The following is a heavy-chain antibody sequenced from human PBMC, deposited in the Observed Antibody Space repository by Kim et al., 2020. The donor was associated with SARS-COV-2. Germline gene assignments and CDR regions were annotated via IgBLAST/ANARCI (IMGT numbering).Heavy chain of an antibody. CDR3: ARDYSSSWTEENNWFDP. J-gene: IGHJ5*02. V-gene: IGHV4-59*12. D-gene: IGHD6-13*01. Sequence: SETLSLTCTVSGGSISSYYWSWIRQPPGKGLEWIGYIYYSGSTNYNPSLKSRVTISVDTSKNQFSLKLSSVTAADTAVYYCARDYSSSWTEENNWFDPWGQGTLVTVSS. CDR1: GGSISSYY. CDR2: IYYSGST.